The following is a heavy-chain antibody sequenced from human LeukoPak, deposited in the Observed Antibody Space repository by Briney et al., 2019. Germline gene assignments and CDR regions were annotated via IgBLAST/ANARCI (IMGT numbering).Heavy chain of an antibody. CDR1: GFTFSSYE. V-gene: IGHV3-48*03. J-gene: IGHJ6*03. CDR3: ARVRWELRTYYYYYMDV. CDR2: ISSSGSTI. D-gene: IGHD1-26*01. Sequence: PGGSLRLSCAASGFTFSSYEMNWVRQAPGKGLEWVSYISSSGSTIYYADSVKGRFTISRDNSKNTLYLQMNSLRAEDTAVYYCARVRWELRTYYYYYMDVWGKGTTVTVSS.